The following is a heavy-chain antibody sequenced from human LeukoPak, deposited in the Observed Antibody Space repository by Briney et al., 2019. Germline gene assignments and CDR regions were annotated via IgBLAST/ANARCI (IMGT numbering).Heavy chain of an antibody. CDR1: GYTFTGYY. D-gene: IGHD5-24*01. CDR3: ARGAEPATISYHDY. Sequence: ASVKVSCKASGYTFTGYYMHWVRQAPGQGLEWMGWINPNSGGTNYAQKFQGRVTMTRDTSISTAYMELSRLRSDDTAVYYCARGAEPATISYHDYWGQGTLVTVSS. CDR2: INPNSGGT. V-gene: IGHV1-2*02. J-gene: IGHJ4*02.